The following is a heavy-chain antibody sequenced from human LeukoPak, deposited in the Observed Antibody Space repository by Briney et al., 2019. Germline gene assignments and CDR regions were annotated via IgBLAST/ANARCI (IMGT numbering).Heavy chain of an antibody. CDR2: IIPVFGAA. CDR1: GGSIITFD. CDR3: ARAHPVFGGNTEYSYYYMDV. J-gene: IGHJ6*03. Sequence: GASLKVSCKASGGSIITFDTSWVRHAPGQGLEWMGRIIPVFGAAQYAQKFRGRVTINTDETTSAVYMELISLRSDDTAVYYCARAHPVFGGNTEYSYYYMDVWGKGTTVTVSS. D-gene: IGHD3-3*01. V-gene: IGHV1-69*05.